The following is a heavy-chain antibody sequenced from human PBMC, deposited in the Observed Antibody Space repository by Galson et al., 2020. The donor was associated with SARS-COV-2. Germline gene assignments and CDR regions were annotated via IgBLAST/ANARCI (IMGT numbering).Heavy chain of an antibody. CDR1: GYTLTELS. V-gene: IGHV1-24*01. J-gene: IGHJ3*02. Sequence: ASVKVSCKVSGYTLTELSMHWVRQAPGKGLEWMGGFDPEDGETIYAQKFQGRVTMTEDTSTDTAYMELSSLRSEDTAVYYCATVRLELRDSDAFDIWGQGTMVTVSS. CDR3: ATVRLELRDSDAFDI. CDR2: FDPEDGET. D-gene: IGHD1-7*01.